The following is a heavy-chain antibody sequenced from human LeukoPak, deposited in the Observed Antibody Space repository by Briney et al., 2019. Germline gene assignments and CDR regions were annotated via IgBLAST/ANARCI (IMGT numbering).Heavy chain of an antibody. V-gene: IGHV3-30*01. CDR1: GFTFSSYA. D-gene: IGHD2-15*01. J-gene: IGHJ4*02. CDR2: ISYDGSNK. CDR3: ARRYSGDFDY. Sequence: GESLRLSCAASGFTFSSYAMHWVRQAPGKGLEWVAVISYDGSNKYYADSAKGRFTISRDNSKNTLYLQMNSLRAEDTAVYYCARRYSGDFDYWGQGTLVTVSS.